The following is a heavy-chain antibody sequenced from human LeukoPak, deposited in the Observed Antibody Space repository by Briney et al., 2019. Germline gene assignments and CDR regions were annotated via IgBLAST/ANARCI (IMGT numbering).Heavy chain of an antibody. CDR1: GFTFSSYA. Sequence: GGSLRLSCAASGFTFSSYAMHWVRQAPGKGLEWVAVISYDGSNKYYADSVKGRFTISRDNSKNTLYLQMNSLRAEDTAVYYCAKNPSDYGDSPDYYYYGMDVWGQGTTVTVSS. CDR2: ISYDGSNK. CDR3: AKNPSDYGDSPDYYYYGMDV. V-gene: IGHV3-30*18. D-gene: IGHD4-17*01. J-gene: IGHJ6*02.